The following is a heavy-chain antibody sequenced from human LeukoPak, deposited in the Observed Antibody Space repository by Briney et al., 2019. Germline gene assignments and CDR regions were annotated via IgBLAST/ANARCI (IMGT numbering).Heavy chain of an antibody. D-gene: IGHD1-26*01. J-gene: IGHJ4*02. CDR3: ARRAQWELIDY. V-gene: IGHV5-10-1*01. CDR2: IDPSDSYT. Sequence: GESLKISCKGSGYTFSSYWIGWVRQMPGKGLEWMGRIDPSDSYTKYSPSFQGHVTISADKSISTAYLQGRSMKASDTARYYCARRAQWELIDYWGQGTLVTVSS. CDR1: GYTFSSYW.